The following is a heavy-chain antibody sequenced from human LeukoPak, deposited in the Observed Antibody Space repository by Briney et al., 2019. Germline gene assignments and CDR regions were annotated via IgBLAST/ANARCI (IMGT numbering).Heavy chain of an antibody. CDR2: INPNSGGT. Sequence: ASVKVSCKASGYTFTDYYMHWVRQAPGQGLEWMGWINPNSGGTNYAQKFQGRVTMTRDTSISTAYMELSRLRSDDTAVYYCARVKWGYCTNGVCSGFDPWGQGTLVTVSS. CDR3: ARVKWGYCTNGVCSGFDP. V-gene: IGHV1-2*02. D-gene: IGHD2-8*01. J-gene: IGHJ5*02. CDR1: GYTFTDYY.